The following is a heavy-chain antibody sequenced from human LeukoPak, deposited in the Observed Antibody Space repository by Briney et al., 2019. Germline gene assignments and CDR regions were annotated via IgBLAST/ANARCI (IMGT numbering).Heavy chain of an antibody. D-gene: IGHD3-22*01. Sequence: ASVKVSCKASGGTFSSYAISWVRQAPGQGLEWMGRIIPIFGTANYAQKFQGRVTITTDESTSTAYMELSSLRSEDTAVYYCARDPGNYYDSSGYYLWGQGTLVTVSS. CDR1: GGTFSSYA. CDR2: IIPIFGTA. CDR3: ARDPGNYYDSSGYYL. J-gene: IGHJ4*02. V-gene: IGHV1-69*05.